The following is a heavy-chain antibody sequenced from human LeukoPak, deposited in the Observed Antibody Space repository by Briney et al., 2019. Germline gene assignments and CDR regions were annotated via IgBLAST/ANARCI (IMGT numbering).Heavy chain of an antibody. J-gene: IGHJ6*03. CDR2: ISYDGSNK. CDR1: GFTFSSYA. CDR3: ARVIARSKYSYGRSHMDV. D-gene: IGHD5-18*01. V-gene: IGHV3-30-3*01. Sequence: GGSLRLSCAASGFTFSSYAMHWVRQAPGKGLEWVAVISYDGSNKYYADSVKGRFTISRDNSKNTLYLQMNSLRAEDTAVYYCARVIARSKYSYGRSHMDVWGKGTTVTVSS.